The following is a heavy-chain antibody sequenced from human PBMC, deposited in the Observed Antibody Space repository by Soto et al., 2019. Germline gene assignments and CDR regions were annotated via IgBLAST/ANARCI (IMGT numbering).Heavy chain of an antibody. CDR1: GGSISSYY. D-gene: IGHD2-21*02. V-gene: IGHV4-59*01. CDR2: IYYSGST. J-gene: IGHJ4*02. CDR3: ARGHLYCGGDCYPFDY. Sequence: SETLSLTCTVSGGSISSYYWSWIRQPPGKGLEWIGYIYYSGSTNYNPSLKSRVTISVDTSKNQFSLKLSSVTAADTAVYYCARGHLYCGGDCYPFDYWGQGTLVTVSS.